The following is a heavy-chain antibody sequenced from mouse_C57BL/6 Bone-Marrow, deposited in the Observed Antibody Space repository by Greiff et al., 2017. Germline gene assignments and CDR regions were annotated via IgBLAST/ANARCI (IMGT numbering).Heavy chain of an antibody. D-gene: IGHD3-1*01. CDR3: ARRGYSAWFAY. CDR1: GYTFTSYW. CDR2: IDPSDSYT. J-gene: IGHJ3*01. V-gene: IGHV1-69*01. Sequence: VQLLQSGAELVMPGASVKLSCKASGYTFTSYWMHWVKQRPGQGLEWIGEIDPSDSYTNYNQKFKGKSTLTVDKSSSTAYMQLSSLTSEDSAVYYCARRGYSAWFAYWGQGTLVTVYA.